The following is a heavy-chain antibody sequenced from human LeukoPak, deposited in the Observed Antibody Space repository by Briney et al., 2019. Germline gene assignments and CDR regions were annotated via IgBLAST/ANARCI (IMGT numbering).Heavy chain of an antibody. CDR1: GFTFSSYG. CDR2: ISYDGSNK. V-gene: IGHV3-30*18. CDR3: AKAGMGSYAFDI. Sequence: GGSLRLSCAASGFTFSSYGMHWVRQAPGKGLEWVAVISYDGSNKYYADSVKGRFTISRDNSKNTLYLQMNSQRAEDTAVYYCAKAGMGSYAFDIWGQGTMVTVSS. D-gene: IGHD1-14*01. J-gene: IGHJ3*02.